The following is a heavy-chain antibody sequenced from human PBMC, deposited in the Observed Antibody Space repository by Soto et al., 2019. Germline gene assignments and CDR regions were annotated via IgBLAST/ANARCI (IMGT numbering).Heavy chain of an antibody. CDR3: AKDSTVTTSLYFYYYGFDV. CDR1: GFTFNHYA. J-gene: IGHJ6*01. CDR2: VSGRGGST. Sequence: PGGSLRLSGTASGFTFNHYAMSWVRQAPGKGLEWVSAVSGRGGSTKYADSVKGRFIISRDNSNSTLYLQMDSLRGEDTAVYYCAKDSTVTTSLYFYYYGFDVWGQGTTVTVSS. D-gene: IGHD4-17*01. V-gene: IGHV3-23*01.